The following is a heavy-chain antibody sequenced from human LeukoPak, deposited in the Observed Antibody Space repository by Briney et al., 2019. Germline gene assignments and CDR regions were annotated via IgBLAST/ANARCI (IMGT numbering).Heavy chain of an antibody. J-gene: IGHJ6*03. Sequence: PGGSLRLSCAASGFTFSNYAMSWVRQAPGKGLEWVSFISGSGENTHYADSVKGRFTISRDNSKNTLYLQMNSLRAEDTAVYYCAKNAQLVPCYYMDVWGKGTTVTVSS. CDR2: ISGSGENT. D-gene: IGHD6-6*01. CDR1: GFTFSNYA. V-gene: IGHV3-23*01. CDR3: AKNAQLVPCYYMDV.